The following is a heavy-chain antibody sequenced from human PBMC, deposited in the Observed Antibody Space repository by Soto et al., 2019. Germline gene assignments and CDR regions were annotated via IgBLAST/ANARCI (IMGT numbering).Heavy chain of an antibody. CDR3: ERGYSSGWYFGHYGMDV. J-gene: IGHJ6*02. CDR2: INHSGST. D-gene: IGHD6-19*01. Sequence: SETLTLTCAVYGGSFSGYYCSWIRQPPWKGPEWIGEINHSGSTNYNPSLKSRVTISVDTSKNQFSLKLSSVTAADTAVYYCERGYSSGWYFGHYGMDVAGQGTMVNVS. V-gene: IGHV4-34*01. CDR1: GGSFSGYY.